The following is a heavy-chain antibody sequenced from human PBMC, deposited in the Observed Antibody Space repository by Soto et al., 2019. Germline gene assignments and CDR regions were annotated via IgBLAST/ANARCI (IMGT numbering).Heavy chain of an antibody. CDR2: IYYSGST. J-gene: IGHJ5*02. CDR1: GGSISSSSYY. CDR3: ARHYDILTGYYDNWFDP. V-gene: IGHV4-39*01. D-gene: IGHD3-9*01. Sequence: PSETLSLTCTVSGGSISSSSYYWGWIRQPPGKGLEWIGSIYYSGSTYYSPSLKSRVTISVDTSKNQFSLKLSSVTAADTAVYYCARHYDILTGYYDNWFDPWGQGTLVTVSS.